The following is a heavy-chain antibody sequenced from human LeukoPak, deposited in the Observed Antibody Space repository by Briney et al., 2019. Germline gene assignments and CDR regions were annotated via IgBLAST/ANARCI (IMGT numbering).Heavy chain of an antibody. D-gene: IGHD3-22*01. CDR1: GGSISSGGYY. J-gene: IGHJ5*02. Sequence: KPSETLSLTCTVSGGSISSGGYYWSWIRQHPGKGLEWIGYIYYSGSTYYNPSLKSRVTISVDTSKNQFSLKLSSVTAADTAVYYCARDAQNYYDSSGYPNWFDPWGQGTLVTVSS. CDR3: ARDAQNYYDSSGYPNWFDP. V-gene: IGHV4-31*03. CDR2: IYYSGST.